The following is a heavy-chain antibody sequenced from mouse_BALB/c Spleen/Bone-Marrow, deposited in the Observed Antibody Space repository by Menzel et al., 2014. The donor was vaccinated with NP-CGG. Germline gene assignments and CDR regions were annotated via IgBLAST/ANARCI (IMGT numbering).Heavy chain of an antibody. CDR3: ARGGYDGVDYYAMDY. CDR2: IFPGSGNT. CDR1: GYSFTSYY. V-gene: IGHV1-66*01. D-gene: IGHD2-14*01. Sequence: QVQLKQSGPELVKPGASVKISCKASGYSFTSYYIHWVKQRPGQGLEWIGWIFPGSGNTKYNEKFKGKATLTADTSSSTAYMQLSSLTSEDSAVYFCARGGYDGVDYYAMDYWGQGTSVTVSS. J-gene: IGHJ4*01.